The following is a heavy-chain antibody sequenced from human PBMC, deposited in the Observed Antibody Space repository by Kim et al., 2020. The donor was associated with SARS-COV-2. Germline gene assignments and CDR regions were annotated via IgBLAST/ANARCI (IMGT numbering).Heavy chain of an antibody. V-gene: IGHV1-3*01. CDR1: GYTFTSYA. CDR2: INAGNGNT. D-gene: IGHD2-2*01. Sequence: ASVKVSCKASGYTFTSYAMHWVRQAPGQRLEWMGWINAGNGNTKYSQKFQGRVTITRDTSASTAYMELSSLRSEDTAVYYCARKNLYCSSTSCYAYYGMDVWGQGTTVTVSS. J-gene: IGHJ6*02. CDR3: ARKNLYCSSTSCYAYYGMDV.